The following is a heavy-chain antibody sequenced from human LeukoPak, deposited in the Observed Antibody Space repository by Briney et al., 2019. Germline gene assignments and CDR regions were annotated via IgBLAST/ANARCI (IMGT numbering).Heavy chain of an antibody. CDR1: GYTFTGYY. Sequence: GASVKVSCKASGYTFTGYYMHWVRQAPGRGLEWMGRINPNSGGTNYAQKFQGRVTMTRDTSISTAYMELSRLRSDDTAVYYCAIPYDSSGYYDFGYWGQGTLVTVSS. V-gene: IGHV1-2*06. D-gene: IGHD3-22*01. J-gene: IGHJ4*02. CDR2: INPNSGGT. CDR3: AIPYDSSGYYDFGY.